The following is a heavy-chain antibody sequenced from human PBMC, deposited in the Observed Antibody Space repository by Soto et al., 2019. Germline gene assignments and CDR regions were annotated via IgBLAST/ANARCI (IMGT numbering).Heavy chain of an antibody. CDR3: AREGLGYSYGYWAGDDDAFDI. Sequence: QVQLVESGGGVVQPGRSLRLSCAASGFTFSSYAMHWVRQAPGKGLEGMAVISYDGSNKYYADSVKGRFTISRDNSKNTLYLQMNSLRAEYTAVYYCAREGLGYSYGYWAGDDDAFDICGQGTMVTVSS. J-gene: IGHJ3*02. CDR1: GFTFSSYA. CDR2: ISYDGSNK. D-gene: IGHD5-18*01. V-gene: IGHV3-30-3*01.